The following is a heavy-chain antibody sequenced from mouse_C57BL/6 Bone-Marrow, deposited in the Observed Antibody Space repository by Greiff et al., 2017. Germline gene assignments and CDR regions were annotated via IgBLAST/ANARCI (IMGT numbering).Heavy chain of an antibody. CDR1: GYTFTDYE. Sequence: VQLQQSGAELVRPGASVTLSCKASGYTFTDYEMHWVKQTPVHGLEWIGAIDPETGGTAYNQKFKGKAILTADKSSSTAYMELRSLTSEDSAVYYCTRGQLRLRPFFAYWGQGTLVTVSA. J-gene: IGHJ3*01. V-gene: IGHV1-15*01. CDR2: IDPETGGT. D-gene: IGHD3-2*02. CDR3: TRGQLRLRPFFAY.